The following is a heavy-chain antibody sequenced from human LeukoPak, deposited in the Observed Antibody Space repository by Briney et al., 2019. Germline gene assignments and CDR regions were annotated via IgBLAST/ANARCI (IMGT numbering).Heavy chain of an antibody. J-gene: IGHJ6*03. CDR3: ARGPSSPPYYYYYMDV. CDR1: GGTFSSYA. V-gene: IGHV1-69*06. CDR2: IIPIFGTA. Sequence: ASVKVSCKASGGTFSSYAISWVRQAPGQGLEWMGGIIPIFGTANYAQKFQGRVTITADKSTSTAYMELSSLRSEDTAVYYCARGPSSPPYYYYYMDVRGKGTTVTVSS. D-gene: IGHD2-2*01.